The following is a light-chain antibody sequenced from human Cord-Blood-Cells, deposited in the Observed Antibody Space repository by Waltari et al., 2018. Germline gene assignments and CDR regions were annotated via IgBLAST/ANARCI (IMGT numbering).Light chain of an antibody. V-gene: IGLV1-47*01. CDR2: RNK. CDR1: SSNTGSNY. CDR3: AAWDDSLSGRV. J-gene: IGLJ3*02. Sequence: QSVLTQPPSASGTPGQRVTISCSGSSSNTGSNYVYWYEQLPGPAPKLRIYRNKRRPSGVPGRFAGSKSGTSASRAISGLRSEDEADYYCAAWDDSLSGRVFGGGTKLTVL.